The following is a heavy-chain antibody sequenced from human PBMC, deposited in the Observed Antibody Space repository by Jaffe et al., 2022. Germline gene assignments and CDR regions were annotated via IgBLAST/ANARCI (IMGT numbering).Heavy chain of an antibody. CDR1: GGSISSGSYY. CDR2: IYTSGST. J-gene: IGHJ3*02. D-gene: IGHD3-9*01. V-gene: IGHV4-61*02. CDR3: ARDPGRYFDWLSDAFDI. Sequence: QVQLQESGPGLVKPSQTLSLTCTVSGGSISSGSYYWSWIRQPAGKGLEWIGRIYTSGSTNYNPSLKSRVTISVDTSKNQFSLKLSSVTAADTAVYYCARDPGRYFDWLSDAFDIWGQGTMVTVSS.